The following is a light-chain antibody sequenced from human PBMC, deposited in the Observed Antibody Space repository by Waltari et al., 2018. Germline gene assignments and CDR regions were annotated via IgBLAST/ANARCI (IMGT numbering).Light chain of an antibody. V-gene: IGLV2-11*01. J-gene: IGLJ1*01. Sequence: QSALTQPRSVSGSPGQSVTISCTGTSSDVGGYNYVSWYQQHPGKAPKLMIYDVSKRPSVVPDRFSGSKSGNTASLTISGLQAEDEADYYCCSYAGSYTLYVFGTGTKVTVL. CDR3: CSYAGSYTLYV. CDR1: SSDVGGYNY. CDR2: DVS.